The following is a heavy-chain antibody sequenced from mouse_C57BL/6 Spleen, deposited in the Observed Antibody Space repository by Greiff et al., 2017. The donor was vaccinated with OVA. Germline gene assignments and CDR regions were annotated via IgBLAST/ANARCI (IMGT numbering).Heavy chain of an antibody. Sequence: QVQLQQPGAELVKPGASVKLSCKASGYTFTSYWMHWVKQRPGQGLEWIGMIHPNSGSTNYNEKFKSKATLTVDKSSSTAYMQHSSLTSEDSAVYYCARLKAYYDYEGGYFDYWGQGTTLTVSS. V-gene: IGHV1-64*01. D-gene: IGHD2-4*01. CDR2: IHPNSGST. CDR3: ARLKAYYDYEGGYFDY. J-gene: IGHJ2*01. CDR1: GYTFTSYW.